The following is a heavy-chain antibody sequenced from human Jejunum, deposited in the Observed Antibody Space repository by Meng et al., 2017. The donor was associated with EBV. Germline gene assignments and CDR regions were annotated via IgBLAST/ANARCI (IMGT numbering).Heavy chain of an antibody. V-gene: IGHV3-30*14. Sequence: VGLWGGVAQSGGSLSLSFAASGFTFSSFAMHWVRQAPGKGLEWVAVISNDGTFEHYADSVKGRFTISRDDSKNTVYLQMSSLRGGDTAVYYCGRESNNGGSYYAHWGQGTLVTVSS. D-gene: IGHD1-26*01. CDR3: GRESNNGGSYYAH. J-gene: IGHJ4*02. CDR2: ISNDGTFE. CDR1: GFTFSSFA.